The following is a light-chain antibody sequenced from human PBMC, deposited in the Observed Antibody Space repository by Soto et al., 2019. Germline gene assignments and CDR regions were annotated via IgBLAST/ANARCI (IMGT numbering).Light chain of an antibody. CDR3: QQSYSTPQT. CDR2: AAS. CDR1: QSISSY. V-gene: IGKV1-39*01. Sequence: DIQMTQSPSSLSASVGDRVTITCRASQSISSYLNWYQQKPGKAPKLLIYAASSLQRGVPSRFSGSGSGTDFTLTISCXQSEEFATYYCQQSYSTPQTFGQGTKVDIE. J-gene: IGKJ1*01.